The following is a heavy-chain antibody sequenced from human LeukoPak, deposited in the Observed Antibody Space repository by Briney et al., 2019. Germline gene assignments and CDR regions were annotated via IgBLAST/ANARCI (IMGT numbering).Heavy chain of an antibody. CDR2: IWYDGSNK. Sequence: GRSLRLSCASSGFTFSNYGMHWVRQAPGKGLEGVAVIWYDGSNKYSADSVKGRFTTSRDNSKNTLYLQMNSLRAEDTAVYYCARGQQWLAFDYWGQGTLVTVSS. CDR3: ARGQQWLAFDY. V-gene: IGHV3-33*01. CDR1: GFTFSNYG. D-gene: IGHD6-19*01. J-gene: IGHJ4*02.